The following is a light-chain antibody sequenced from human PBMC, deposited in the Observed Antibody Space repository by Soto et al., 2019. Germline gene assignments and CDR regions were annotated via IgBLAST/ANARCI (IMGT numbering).Light chain of an antibody. CDR2: GAS. J-gene: IGKJ5*01. CDR1: QSVSNNY. CDR3: QQYGSSPIT. Sequence: EIVLTQSPGTLSLSPGERATLYCRASQSVSNNYLAWYQQKPGQAPRLLIYGASNRATGIPDRFSGSGSGTDFTLTISRLEPEDFAVYYCQQYGSSPITFGQGTRLEI. V-gene: IGKV3-20*01.